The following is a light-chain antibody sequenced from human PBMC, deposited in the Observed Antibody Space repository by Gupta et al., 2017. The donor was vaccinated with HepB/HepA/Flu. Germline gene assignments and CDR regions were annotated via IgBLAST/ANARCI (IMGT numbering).Light chain of an antibody. CDR2: YKN. V-gene: IGLV1-40*01. CDR3: QSYDRSRGGSV. Sequence: QSVLTQPPPAPWASGQRVTISCTGRDSNIGADYDVHWYQQVPGPAPQLPIYYKNYRSPGVPDRFSDSRSGASASLAITGLQAEDEADYYCQSYDRSRGGSVFGGGTKLTVL. CDR1: DSNIGADYD. J-gene: IGLJ2*01.